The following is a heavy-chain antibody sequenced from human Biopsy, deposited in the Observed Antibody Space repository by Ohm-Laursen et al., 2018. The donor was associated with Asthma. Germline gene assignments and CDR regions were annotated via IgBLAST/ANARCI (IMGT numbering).Heavy chain of an antibody. Sequence: TQTLTLTCTFSGFPLSTSGGGVGWIRQPPGKALEWLGNIYWDDDKRYSPSLQSRLTITRDTPKDQVVLTMTNMGPADTGTYYCVHTLVGLKAFDFWGQGTLVTVSS. V-gene: IGHV2-5*02. CDR2: IYWDDDK. CDR1: GFPLSTSGGG. J-gene: IGHJ4*02. CDR3: VHTLVGLKAFDF. D-gene: IGHD1-26*01.